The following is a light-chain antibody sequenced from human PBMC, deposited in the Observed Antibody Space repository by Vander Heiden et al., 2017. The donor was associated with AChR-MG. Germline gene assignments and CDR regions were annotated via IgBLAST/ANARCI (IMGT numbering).Light chain of an antibody. Sequence: QSALTQPASVSGSPGQSITISCTGASSDFGAYKYVAWYQLHPGKAPKRLIYDVAKWPSGVSTRFSGSRSGNTASLTISALQAEDEADYYCSSYVLSSASWIFGGGTKLTVL. V-gene: IGLV2-14*03. CDR2: DVA. CDR3: SSYVLSSASWI. J-gene: IGLJ2*01. CDR1: SSDFGAYKY.